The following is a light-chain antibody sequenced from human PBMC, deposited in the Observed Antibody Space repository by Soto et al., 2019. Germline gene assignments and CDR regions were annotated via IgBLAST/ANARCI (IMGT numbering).Light chain of an antibody. J-gene: IGKJ1*01. CDR2: AAS. V-gene: IGKV1-8*01. CDR1: QYITSY. CDR3: QQYYSYPRT. Sequence: AIRMTQSPSSLSASTGDRVTITCRSSQYITSYLAWYQQKPGKAPKLLIYAASTLQSGVPSRFSGSGSGTDFTLTITCLQSEDFATYYCQQYYSYPRTFAQGTKVDIK.